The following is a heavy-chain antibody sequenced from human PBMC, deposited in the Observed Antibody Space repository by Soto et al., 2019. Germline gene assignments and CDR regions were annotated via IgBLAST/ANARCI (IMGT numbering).Heavy chain of an antibody. Sequence: SETLSLTCTVSGGSISSGGYYWSWIRQHPGKGLEWIGYIYYSGSTYYNPSLKSRVTISVDTSKNQFSLKLSSVTAADTAVYYCALEYSSGWYYFDYWGQGTLVTVSS. D-gene: IGHD6-19*01. V-gene: IGHV4-31*03. J-gene: IGHJ4*02. CDR2: IYYSGST. CDR3: ALEYSSGWYYFDY. CDR1: GGSISSGGYY.